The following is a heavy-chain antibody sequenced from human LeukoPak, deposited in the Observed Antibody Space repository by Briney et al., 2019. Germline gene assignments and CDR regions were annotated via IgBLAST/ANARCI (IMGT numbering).Heavy chain of an antibody. CDR3: ARLRQHLAPIDY. V-gene: IGHV4-39*01. Sequence: SETLSLTCTVSGDSIRSGNVYWGWTRQPPGKGLEWIAIIQSTGTTFYNPSLKSRVAISADTSSNQFSLKLTSVTAADTAVYYCARLRQHLAPIDYWGQGTLVTVSS. CDR1: GDSIRSGNVY. CDR2: IQSTGTT. J-gene: IGHJ4*02. D-gene: IGHD6-13*01.